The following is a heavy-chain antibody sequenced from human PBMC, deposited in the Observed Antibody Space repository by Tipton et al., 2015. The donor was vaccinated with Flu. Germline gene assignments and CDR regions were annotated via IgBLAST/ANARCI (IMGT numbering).Heavy chain of an antibody. D-gene: IGHD6-13*01. J-gene: IGHJ3*02. V-gene: IGHV4-31*03. Sequence: TLSLTCTVSGGSISSGGYYRSWIRQHPGKGLEWIGYIYYSGSTYYNPSLKSRVTISVDTSKNQFSLKLSSVTAADTAVYYCASHDIAAADSDAFDIWGQGTMVTVSS. CDR3: ASHDIAAADSDAFDI. CDR2: IYYSGST. CDR1: GGSISSGGYY.